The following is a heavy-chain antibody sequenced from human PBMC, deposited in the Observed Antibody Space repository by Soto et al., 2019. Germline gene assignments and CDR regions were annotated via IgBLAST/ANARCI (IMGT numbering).Heavy chain of an antibody. J-gene: IGHJ3*01. V-gene: IGHV3-23*01. CDR3: AKDRLMLTMVVVGAFDF. CDR2: ISGSGSTT. D-gene: IGHD3-22*01. CDR1: GFSFNNHV. Sequence: VQLLESGGGLVQPGGSLRLSCAASGFSFNNHVMTWVRQAPGKGLEWVSGISGSGSTTHYADSVKGRFTISRDNSKDTLYLQMNSLRPEDTAVYYCAKDRLMLTMVVVGAFDFWGLGTMVTVSS.